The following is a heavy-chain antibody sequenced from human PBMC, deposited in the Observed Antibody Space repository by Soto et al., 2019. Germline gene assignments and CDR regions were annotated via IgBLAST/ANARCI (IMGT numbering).Heavy chain of an antibody. CDR3: ASMTTIPAGWNYYGMDV. CDR1: GYSFTSYW. V-gene: IGHV5-51*01. Sequence: GESRKISCKGSGYSFTSYWIGWVRQMPGKGLEWMGIIYPGDSDTRYSPSFQGQVTISADKSISTAYLQWSSLKASDTAMYYCASMTTIPAGWNYYGMDVWGQGTTVTVSS. CDR2: IYPGDSDT. J-gene: IGHJ6*02. D-gene: IGHD3-3*01.